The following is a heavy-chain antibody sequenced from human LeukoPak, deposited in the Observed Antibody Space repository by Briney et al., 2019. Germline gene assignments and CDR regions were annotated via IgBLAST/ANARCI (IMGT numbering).Heavy chain of an antibody. CDR1: GFTFDDYA. J-gene: IGHJ4*02. Sequence: GGSLRLSCAASGFTFDDYAMHWVRQAPGKGLEWVSGISWNSGSIGYADSVKGRFTISRDNAKNSLYLQMNSLRAEDMALYYCAKDPYDILTGVDYWGPGTLVTVSS. D-gene: IGHD3-9*01. CDR3: AKDPYDILTGVDY. CDR2: ISWNSGSI. V-gene: IGHV3-9*03.